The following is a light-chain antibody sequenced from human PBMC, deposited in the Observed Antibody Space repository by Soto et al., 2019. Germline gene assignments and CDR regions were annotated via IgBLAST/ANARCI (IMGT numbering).Light chain of an antibody. Sequence: QPVLTQSPSASASLGASVKLTCTLSSGHSSYAIAWHQQQPEKAPRYLMKLNSDGSHSKGDGIPDRFSGSSSGAERYLTISSLQSEDEADYYCQTWGTGIHGVFGGGPKLTVL. CDR1: SGHSSYA. J-gene: IGLJ3*02. CDR2: LNSDGSH. V-gene: IGLV4-69*01. CDR3: QTWGTGIHGV.